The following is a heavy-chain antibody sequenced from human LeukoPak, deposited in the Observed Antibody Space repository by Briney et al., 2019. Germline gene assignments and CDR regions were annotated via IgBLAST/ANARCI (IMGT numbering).Heavy chain of an antibody. Sequence: PGGSLRLSCVASGFTFGHNAMAWVRQAPGKRLEWVSALSGSGGDTFYADSVKGRFTISRDNAKNSLYLQMNSLRAEDTAVYYCARFWSSYYYGMDVWGQGTTVTVSS. D-gene: IGHD2-8*02. V-gene: IGHV3-23*01. CDR2: LSGSGGDT. J-gene: IGHJ6*02. CDR3: ARFWSSYYYGMDV. CDR1: GFTFGHNA.